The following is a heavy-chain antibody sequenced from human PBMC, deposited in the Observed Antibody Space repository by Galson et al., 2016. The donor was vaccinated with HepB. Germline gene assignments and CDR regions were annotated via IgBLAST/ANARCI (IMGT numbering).Heavy chain of an antibody. CDR2: LSYDGSNK. V-gene: IGHV3-30*09. Sequence: SLRLSCAASGFTFSSYGMHWVRQAPGKGLEWVAALSYDGSNKYYTDSVKGRFAISRDHSKNTLYLQVNSLRAEDTAVYYCARSGGYYLGYVDVWGQGTTVIVSS. J-gene: IGHJ6*02. CDR1: GFTFSSYG. D-gene: IGHD3-22*01. CDR3: ARSGGYYLGYVDV.